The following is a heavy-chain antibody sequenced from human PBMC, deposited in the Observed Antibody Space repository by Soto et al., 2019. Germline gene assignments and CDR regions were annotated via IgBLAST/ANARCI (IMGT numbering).Heavy chain of an antibody. D-gene: IGHD4-4*01. CDR1: GYTFTSYA. Sequence: QVQLVQSGAEVKKPGASVKVSCKASGYTFTSYAMHWVRQAPGQRLEWMGWINAGNVNTKYSQKFQGRVNITRDTYASTAYMELSSLRYEDTAVYYCARSYSNHALIDYYYYGMDVWGQGTTVNVSS. CDR2: INAGNVNT. CDR3: ARSYSNHALIDYYYYGMDV. J-gene: IGHJ6*02. V-gene: IGHV1-3*01.